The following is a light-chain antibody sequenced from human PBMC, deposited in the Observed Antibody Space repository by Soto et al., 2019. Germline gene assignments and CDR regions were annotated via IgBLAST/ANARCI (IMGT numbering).Light chain of an antibody. CDR1: QSVSSY. CDR3: QQRINWPT. J-gene: IGKJ1*01. CDR2: HAS. Sequence: EIVLTQSPATLSLSPGERATLSCRASQSVSSYLAWYQQKPGQAPRLLIYHASNRATGIPARFSGSGSGTDFTLTISSLEPEDFAVYYCQQRINWPTFGQGNKVEIK. V-gene: IGKV3-11*01.